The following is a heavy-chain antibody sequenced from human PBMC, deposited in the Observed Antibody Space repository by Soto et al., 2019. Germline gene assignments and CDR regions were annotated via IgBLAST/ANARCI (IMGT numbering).Heavy chain of an antibody. Sequence: GGSLRLSCAASGFTFSSYWMSWVRQAPGKGLEWVANIKQDGSEKYYVDSVKGRFTISRDNAKNSLYLQMNSLRAEDTAVYYCARSHTMIVVRHYFDYWGQGTLVTVSS. CDR3: ARSHTMIVVRHYFDY. J-gene: IGHJ4*02. D-gene: IGHD3-22*01. V-gene: IGHV3-7*05. CDR1: GFTFSSYW. CDR2: IKQDGSEK.